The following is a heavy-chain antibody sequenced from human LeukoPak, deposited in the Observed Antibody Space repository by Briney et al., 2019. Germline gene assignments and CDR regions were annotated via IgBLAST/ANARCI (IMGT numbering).Heavy chain of an antibody. CDR1: GFTFSSYS. CDR2: ISSSSSTI. Sequence: GGPLRLSCAASGFTFSSYSMNCVRQSPGRGLEGVSYISSSSSTIYYADSVKGRFTISRDNAKNSLYLQMNSLRAEDTAVYYCARDGGDSSGYWFDYWGQGTLVTVSS. D-gene: IGHD3-22*01. V-gene: IGHV3-48*01. CDR3: ARDGGDSSGYWFDY. J-gene: IGHJ4*02.